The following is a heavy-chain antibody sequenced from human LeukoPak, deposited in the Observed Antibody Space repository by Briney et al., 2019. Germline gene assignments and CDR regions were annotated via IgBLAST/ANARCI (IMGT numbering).Heavy chain of an antibody. V-gene: IGHV3-15*04. J-gene: IGHJ6*02. Sequence: GGSLRLSCAASGFTFNNAWMSWVRQAPGKGLEWVGRIESKTDGGATEYAAPVKGRLTISRDDSKNTLFLQMNSLKTEDTAVYYCTTASRGSLFYYYYGMDVWGQGTTVTVSS. CDR2: IESKTDGGAT. CDR3: TTASRGSLFYYYYGMDV. D-gene: IGHD5-12*01. CDR1: GFTFNNAW.